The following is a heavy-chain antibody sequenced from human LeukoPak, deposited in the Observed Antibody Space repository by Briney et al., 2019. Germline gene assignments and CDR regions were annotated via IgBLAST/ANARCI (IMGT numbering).Heavy chain of an antibody. CDR2: ISYDGSNK. CDR3: ARAARRGPGDYAKSFFDY. J-gene: IGHJ4*02. CDR1: GFTFSSYA. D-gene: IGHD4-17*01. Sequence: PGRSLRLSCAASGFTFSSYAMHWVRQAPGKGLEWVAVISYDGSNKYYADSVKGRFTISRDNSKNTLYLQMNSLRAEDTAVYYCARAARRGPGDYAKSFFDYWGQGTLVTVSS. V-gene: IGHV3-30-3*01.